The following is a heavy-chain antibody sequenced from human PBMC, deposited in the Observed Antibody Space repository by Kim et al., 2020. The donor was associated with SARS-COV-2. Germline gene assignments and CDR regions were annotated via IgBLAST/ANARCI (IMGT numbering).Heavy chain of an antibody. D-gene: IGHD3-9*01. CDR3: ATSGYYDILTGYYKAFDY. V-gene: IGHV3-48*03. J-gene: IGHJ4*02. Sequence: GRFTISRDNAKNSLYLQMNSLRAEDTAVYYCATSGYYDILTGYYKAFDYWGQGTLVTVSS.